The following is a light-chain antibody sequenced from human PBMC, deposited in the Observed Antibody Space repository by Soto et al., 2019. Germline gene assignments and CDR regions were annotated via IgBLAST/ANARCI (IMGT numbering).Light chain of an antibody. J-gene: IGKJ5*01. V-gene: IGKV1-33*01. CDR2: DAS. Sequence: DIQMTQPPSSLSASVGDRVTISCQASQHINIYLNWYQHQPGKAPKLLIFDASNLATGVTSRFSGSGSGTDFTFTISRLQHEDFAQYYCQHYHNFPIPFGQGTRLEIQ. CDR3: QHYHNFPIP. CDR1: QHINIY.